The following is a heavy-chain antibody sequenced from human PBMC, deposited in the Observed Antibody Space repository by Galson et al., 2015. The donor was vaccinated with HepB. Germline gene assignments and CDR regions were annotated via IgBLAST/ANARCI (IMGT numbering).Heavy chain of an antibody. Sequence: SLRLSCAASGFTFSDYYMSWIRQAPGKGLEWVSYISSSSSYTNYADSVKGRFTISRDNAKNSLYLQMNSLRAEDTAVYYCARDHLVVVAATYYYYGMDVWGQGTTVTVSS. D-gene: IGHD2-15*01. CDR2: ISSSSSYT. CDR1: GFTFSDYY. CDR3: ARDHLVVVAATYYYYGMDV. J-gene: IGHJ6*02. V-gene: IGHV3-11*06.